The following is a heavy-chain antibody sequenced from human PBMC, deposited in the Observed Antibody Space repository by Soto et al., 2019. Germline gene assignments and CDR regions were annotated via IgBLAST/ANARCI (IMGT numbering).Heavy chain of an antibody. V-gene: IGHV1-69*01. Sequence: QVQLVQSGAEVKKPGSSVKVSCKASGGTFSSYAISWVRQAPGQGLEWMGGIIPIFGTANYAQKFQGRVTITADESTSIAYMELSSLRSEDTAVYYCASTSGSYPPDNRGPPDYWGQGTLVTVSS. D-gene: IGHD1-26*01. J-gene: IGHJ4*02. CDR2: IIPIFGTA. CDR1: GGTFSSYA. CDR3: ASTSGSYPPDNRGPPDY.